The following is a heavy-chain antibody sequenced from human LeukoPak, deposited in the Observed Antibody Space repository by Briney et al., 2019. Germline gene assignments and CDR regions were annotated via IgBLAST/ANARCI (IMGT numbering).Heavy chain of an antibody. D-gene: IGHD3-3*01. CDR1: GYTFTSYG. Sequence: ASVKVSCKASGYTFTSYGISWVRQAPGQGLEWMGLISAYNGNTNYAQKLQGRVTMTTDTSTSTAYMELRRMRSEDTDVYYCARVPITIFGVEPRFDPWGQGTLVTVSS. J-gene: IGHJ5*02. CDR2: ISAYNGNT. V-gene: IGHV1-18*01. CDR3: ARVPITIFGVEPRFDP.